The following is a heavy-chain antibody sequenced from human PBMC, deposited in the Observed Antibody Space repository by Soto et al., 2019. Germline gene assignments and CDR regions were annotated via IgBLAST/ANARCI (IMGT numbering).Heavy chain of an antibody. Sequence: SETLSLTCTVSGGSISSYYWSWIRRPPGKGLEWIGYIYYSGSTNYNPSLKSRVTISVDTSKNQFSLKLSSVTAADTAVYYCARGNPRLSGSSRDWFDPWGQGTLVTVSS. CDR1: GGSISSYY. CDR2: IYYSGST. CDR3: ARGNPRLSGSSRDWFDP. V-gene: IGHV4-59*01. J-gene: IGHJ5*02. D-gene: IGHD1-26*01.